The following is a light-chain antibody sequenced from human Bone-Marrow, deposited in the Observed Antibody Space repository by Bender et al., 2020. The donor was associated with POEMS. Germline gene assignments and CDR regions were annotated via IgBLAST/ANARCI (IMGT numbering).Light chain of an antibody. Sequence: QSALTQPPSASGSPGQSVTISCTGTSSDVGAYDYVSWYQQHPDKAPKLMIYEVNKRPSGVPDRFSGSKSGTSASLAISGLRSEDEADYFCASWDDSLSGVVFGGGTKLTVL. CDR1: SSDVGAYDY. CDR3: ASWDDSLSGVV. V-gene: IGLV2-8*01. J-gene: IGLJ2*01. CDR2: EVN.